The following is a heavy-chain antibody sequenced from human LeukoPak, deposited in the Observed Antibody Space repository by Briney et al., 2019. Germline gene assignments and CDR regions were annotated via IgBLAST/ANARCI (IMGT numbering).Heavy chain of an antibody. CDR2: ISYDGSNK. V-gene: IGHV3-30*19. J-gene: IGHJ4*02. CDR1: GFTFSYYG. CDR3: ARDLGMGATSLFDY. Sequence: GSLRLSCAASGFTFSYYGMHWVRQAPGKGLEWVAVISYDGSNKYYAGSVKGRFTISRDNSKNTLYLQMNSLRAEDTAVYYCARDLGMGATSLFDYWGQGTLVTVSS. D-gene: IGHD1-26*01.